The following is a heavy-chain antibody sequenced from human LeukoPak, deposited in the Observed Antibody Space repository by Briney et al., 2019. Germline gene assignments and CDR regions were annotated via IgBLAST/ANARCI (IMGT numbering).Heavy chain of an antibody. CDR1: GFTFSSNA. CDR3: AKWPQYSSSWGTLDY. D-gene: IGHD6-13*01. V-gene: IGHV3-23*01. Sequence: GGSLRLSCAGSGFTFSSNAMSWVRQAPGKGLEWVSAISGSGGNAYYADSVKGRFIISRDNSKNRLDLQMNSLRIDDTAVYYCAKWPQYSSSWGTLDYWGLGALVTVSS. J-gene: IGHJ4*02. CDR2: ISGSGGNA.